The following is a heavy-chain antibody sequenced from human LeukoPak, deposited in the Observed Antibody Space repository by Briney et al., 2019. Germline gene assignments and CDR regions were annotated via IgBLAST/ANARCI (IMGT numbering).Heavy chain of an antibody. CDR3: ARDCGGGSCYGPYDAFDI. Sequence: GGSLRLSCAASGFTFSSYEMNWVRQAPGKGLEWVSYISSSGSTIYYGDSVKGRITISRDNAKNSLYLQMNSLRAEDTAVYYCARDCGGGSCYGPYDAFDIWGQGTMVTVSS. V-gene: IGHV3-48*03. CDR1: GFTFSSYE. CDR2: ISSSGSTI. D-gene: IGHD2-15*01. J-gene: IGHJ3*02.